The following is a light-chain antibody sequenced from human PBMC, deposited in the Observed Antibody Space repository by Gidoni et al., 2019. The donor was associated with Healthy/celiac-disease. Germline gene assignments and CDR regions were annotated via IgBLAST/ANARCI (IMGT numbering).Light chain of an antibody. CDR3: QQYGSSPQT. CDR1: QSVSSSY. Sequence: EIVLPPSPGTLSLSAGERATLSCRASQSVSSSYLAWYQQKPGQAPRLLIYGASSRATGIPDRFSGSGSGTDFTLTISRLGPEDFAVYYCQQYGSSPQTFGQGTKVEIK. CDR2: GAS. V-gene: IGKV3-20*01. J-gene: IGKJ1*01.